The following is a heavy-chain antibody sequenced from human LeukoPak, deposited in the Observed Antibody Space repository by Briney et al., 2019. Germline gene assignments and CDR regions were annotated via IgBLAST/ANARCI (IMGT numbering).Heavy chain of an antibody. J-gene: IGHJ4*02. V-gene: IGHV1-2*02. CDR1: GYTFTGYY. Sequence: ASVKVSCTSSGYTFTGYYLHWVRQAPGQGLEWMGWVNPYNGGTKYAQKFQGRVTMTSDTSITTAYMELSRLRSDDTAVYYCARGGPDSSGSTEHWGQGTLVTVSS. CDR2: VNPYNGGT. CDR3: ARGGPDSSGSTEH. D-gene: IGHD3-22*01.